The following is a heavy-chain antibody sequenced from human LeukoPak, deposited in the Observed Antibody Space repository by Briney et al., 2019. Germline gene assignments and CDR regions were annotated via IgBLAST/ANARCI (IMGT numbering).Heavy chain of an antibody. Sequence: KTSETLSLTCTVSGGSISDYYWSWVRQPPGKGLEWLGYIYTSGSTNYNPSLKSRVTISGDTSKNQISLKLTSVTAADTALYCCARGRPGAGNYYFELWGRGTPVTVSS. J-gene: IGHJ2*01. CDR2: IYTSGST. V-gene: IGHV4-4*09. D-gene: IGHD1-7*01. CDR1: GGSISDYY. CDR3: ARGRPGAGNYYFEL.